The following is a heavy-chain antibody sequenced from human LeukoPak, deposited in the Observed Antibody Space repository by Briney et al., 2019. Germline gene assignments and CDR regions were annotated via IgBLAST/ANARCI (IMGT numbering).Heavy chain of an antibody. CDR1: GFTFSTYA. Sequence: GGSLRLSCAASGFTFSTYAMSWVRQAPGKGLEWVSTISGSGGSTYYADSVKGQFTISRVNSKNTLYLQMNSLRAEDTAVYYCAKDWSRGYSDYWGQGTLVTVSS. V-gene: IGHV3-23*01. CDR2: ISGSGGST. D-gene: IGHD3-10*01. CDR3: AKDWSRGYSDY. J-gene: IGHJ4*02.